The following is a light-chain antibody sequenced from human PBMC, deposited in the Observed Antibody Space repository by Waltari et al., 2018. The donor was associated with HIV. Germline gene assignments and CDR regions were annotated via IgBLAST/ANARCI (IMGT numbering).Light chain of an antibody. J-gene: IGKJ4*01. Sequence: DIQMTQSPSSLSASVGDRVTITCRASHGISIYLAWFQQKPGRAPKSLIYASSNLQSGVPVRFSGSRSGTEFTLTITSLQLEDFATYYCQQYNAYPLTFGGGTRVEIK. CDR1: HGISIY. CDR3: QQYNAYPLT. V-gene: IGKV1-16*01. CDR2: ASS.